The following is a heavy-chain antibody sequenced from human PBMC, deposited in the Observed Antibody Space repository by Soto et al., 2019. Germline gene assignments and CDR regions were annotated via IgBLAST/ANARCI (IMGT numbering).Heavy chain of an antibody. CDR2: IYYSGSA. D-gene: IGHD2-2*01. CDR1: GGSISSYY. CDR3: ARGRVVWSSINFDY. J-gene: IGHJ4*02. Sequence: SETLSLTCTVSGGSISSYYWSWIRQPPGKGLEWIGYIYYSGSANYNPSLKSRVTISVDTSKNPFSLKLSSVTAADPAVYYCARGRVVWSSINFDYWGQGTLVTVSS. V-gene: IGHV4-59*01.